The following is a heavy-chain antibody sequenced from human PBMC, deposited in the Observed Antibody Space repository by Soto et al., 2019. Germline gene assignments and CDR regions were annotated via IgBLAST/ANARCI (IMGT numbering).Heavy chain of an antibody. CDR1: GGSISSYY. V-gene: IGHV4-59*01. CDR3: ARAGAPSASNYYYYYMDV. D-gene: IGHD6-6*01. Sequence: SETLSLTCTVSGGSISSYYWSWIRQPPGKGLEWIGYIYYSGSSNSNPSLKSRVTISVDTSKNQFTLKLSSVTAADTAVYYCARAGAPSASNYYYYYMDVWGKGTTVTVSS. J-gene: IGHJ6*03. CDR2: IYYSGSS.